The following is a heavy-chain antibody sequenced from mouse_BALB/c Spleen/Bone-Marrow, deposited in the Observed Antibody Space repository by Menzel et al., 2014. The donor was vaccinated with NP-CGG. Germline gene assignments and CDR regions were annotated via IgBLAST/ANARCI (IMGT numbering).Heavy chain of an antibody. Sequence: EVQVVESGGGLVQPGGSLKLSCAASGFTFSSYGMSWVRQTPDKRLELVATINSNGGSTYYPDSVKGRFTISRDNAKNTLYLQMSSLKSEDTAMCYCARDGSSYEGNYFDYWGQGTTLTVSS. J-gene: IGHJ2*01. CDR3: ARDGSSYEGNYFDY. V-gene: IGHV5-6-3*01. D-gene: IGHD1-1*01. CDR2: INSNGGST. CDR1: GFTFSSYG.